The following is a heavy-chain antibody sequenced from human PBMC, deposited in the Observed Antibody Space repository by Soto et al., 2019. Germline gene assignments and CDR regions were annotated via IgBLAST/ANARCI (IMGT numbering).Heavy chain of an antibody. CDR1: GDSVSNNGAT. J-gene: IGHJ4*02. V-gene: IGHV6-1*01. Sequence: SQTLSLTCAISGDSVSNNGATWNWIRQSPSRGLEWLGRAYYRSRWIYDYAMSVKSRISINPDTSKNQVSLQLNSVTPADTAVYYCARDPPGFLSAFGYWGRGTLVTV. CDR2: AYYRSRWIY. D-gene: IGHD6-19*01. CDR3: ARDPPGFLSAFGY.